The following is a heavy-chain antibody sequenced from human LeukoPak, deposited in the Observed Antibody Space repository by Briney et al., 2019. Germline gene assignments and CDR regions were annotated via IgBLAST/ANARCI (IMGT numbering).Heavy chain of an antibody. V-gene: IGHV1-24*01. CDR1: GYTLTELS. J-gene: IGHJ4*02. D-gene: IGHD3-3*01. CDR2: FDPEGGET. CDR3: ATVPPRITIFGGPFDY. Sequence: GASVKVSCKVSGYTLTELSMHWVRQAPGKGLEWMGGFDPEGGETIYAQKFQGRVTMTEDTSTDTAYMELSSLRSEDTAVYYCATVPPRITIFGGPFDYWGQGTLVTVSS.